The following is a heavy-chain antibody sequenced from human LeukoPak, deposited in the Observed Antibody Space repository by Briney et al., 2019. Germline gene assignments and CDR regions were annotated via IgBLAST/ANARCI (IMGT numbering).Heavy chain of an antibody. D-gene: IGHD3-10*01. CDR1: GFTFSSYG. Sequence: PGGCLRLSCAASGFTFSSYGMSWVRQAPGKGLEWVSAISGSGGSTYYADSVKGRFTISRDNSKNTLYLQMNSLRAEDTAVYYCAKDTGGTMVRGAVNWFDPWGQGTLVTVSS. CDR2: ISGSGGST. CDR3: AKDTGGTMVRGAVNWFDP. J-gene: IGHJ5*02. V-gene: IGHV3-23*01.